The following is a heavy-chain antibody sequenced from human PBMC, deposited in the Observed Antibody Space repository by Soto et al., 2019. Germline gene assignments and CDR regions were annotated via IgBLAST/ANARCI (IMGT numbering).Heavy chain of an antibody. CDR2: IQSGGPT. D-gene: IGHD2-15*01. CDR3: ARDAVLCDGGRCYGVPLAV. J-gene: IGHJ6*04. Sequence: GGSLRLSCAASGFTVSSKYMSWVLQAPWKGLEWVSLIQSGGPTYYADSVKGRFTISRDTSENTLHLQMDSLRAEDTAVYYCARDAVLCDGGRCYGVPLAVWGKGTTVTVSS. CDR1: GFTVSSKY. V-gene: IGHV3-66*01.